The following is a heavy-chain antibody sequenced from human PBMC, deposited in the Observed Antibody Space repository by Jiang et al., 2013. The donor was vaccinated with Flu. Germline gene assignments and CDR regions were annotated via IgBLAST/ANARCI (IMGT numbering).Heavy chain of an antibody. J-gene: IGHJ3*02. V-gene: IGHV2-5*06. CDR3: AHLYYDILTGYYPLGLRTDAFDI. CDR1: GFSLSTSGVG. CDR2: IYWDDDK. D-gene: IGHD3-9*01. Sequence: KPTQTLTLTCTFSGFSLSTSGVGVGWIRQPPGKALEWLALIYWDDDKRYSPSLKSRLTITKDTSKNQVVLTMTNMDPVDTATYYCAHLYYDILTGYYPLGLRTDAFDIWGQGTMV.